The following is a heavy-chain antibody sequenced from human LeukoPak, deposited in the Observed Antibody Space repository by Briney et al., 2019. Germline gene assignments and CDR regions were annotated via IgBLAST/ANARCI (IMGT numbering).Heavy chain of an antibody. CDR3: ARATGFGSTFVY. J-gene: IGHJ4*02. CDR2: IYSGGST. V-gene: IGHV4-39*07. Sequence: SETLSLTCTVSGGSISSNNFYGGLIRQPPGKGLEWIGSIYSGGSTFYNPSLKSRVTLSVDTSKNQFSLKLSSVTAADTAVYYCARATGFGSTFVYWGQGTLVTVSS. D-gene: IGHD3-10*01. CDR1: GGSISSNNFY.